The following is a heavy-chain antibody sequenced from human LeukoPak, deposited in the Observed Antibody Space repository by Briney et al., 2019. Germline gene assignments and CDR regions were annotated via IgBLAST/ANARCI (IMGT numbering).Heavy chain of an antibody. CDR3: ARRYGSALFGVFDY. Sequence: GESLKIYCKGSGYTFNSYWIGWVRQMPGAGLEWMGIIYPSDSDTRYSPSFQGQVTISADKSISTAYLQWSSLKASDSAMYYCARRYGSALFGVFDYWGQGTLVIVSS. CDR1: GYTFNSYW. D-gene: IGHD6-19*01. J-gene: IGHJ4*02. CDR2: IYPSDSDT. V-gene: IGHV5-51*01.